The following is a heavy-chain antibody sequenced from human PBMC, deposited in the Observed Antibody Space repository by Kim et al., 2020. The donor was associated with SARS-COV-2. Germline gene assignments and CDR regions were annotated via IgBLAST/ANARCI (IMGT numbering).Heavy chain of an antibody. D-gene: IGHD3-16*01. Sequence: SETLSLTCTVSGGSISSYYWSWIRQPPGKGLEWIGYIYYSGSTNYNPSLKSRVTISVDTSKNQFSLKLSSVTAADTAVYYCARGGRDFDYWGQGTLVTVSS. CDR3: ARGGRDFDY. CDR2: IYYSGST. CDR1: GGSISSYY. J-gene: IGHJ4*02. V-gene: IGHV4-59*13.